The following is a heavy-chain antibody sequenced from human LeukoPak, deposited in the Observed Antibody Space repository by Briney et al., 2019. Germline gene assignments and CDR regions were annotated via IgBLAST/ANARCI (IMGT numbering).Heavy chain of an antibody. Sequence: PGGSLRLSCAASGFTFSTSWMHWVRQAPGQRLVWVPRINSDGSSTSYADSVRGRLTISRENAKNTLYLQMNSLRAEDTALYYCYYEGSWGQGTLVTVSS. CDR2: INSDGSST. D-gene: IGHD3-22*01. CDR1: GFTFSTSW. V-gene: IGHV3-74*01. J-gene: IGHJ5*02. CDR3: YYEGS.